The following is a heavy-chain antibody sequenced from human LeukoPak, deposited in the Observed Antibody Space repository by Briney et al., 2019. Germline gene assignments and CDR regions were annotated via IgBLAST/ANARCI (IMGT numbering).Heavy chain of an antibody. CDR1: GFTFSSYW. CDR3: ARGGGGHYYDSSGYYYFGYFQH. D-gene: IGHD3-22*01. Sequence: QPGGSLRLSCAASGFTFSSYWMSWLRQAPGKGLEWVANIKQDGSEKYYVDSVKGRFTISRDNAKNSLYLQMNSLRAEDTAVYYCARGGGGHYYDSSGYYYFGYFQHWGQGTLVTVSS. J-gene: IGHJ1*01. CDR2: IKQDGSEK. V-gene: IGHV3-7*01.